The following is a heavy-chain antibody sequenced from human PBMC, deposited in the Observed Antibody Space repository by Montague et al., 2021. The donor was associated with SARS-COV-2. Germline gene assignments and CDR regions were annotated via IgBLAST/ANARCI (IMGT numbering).Heavy chain of an antibody. CDR1: GFSLSTSGMC. D-gene: IGHD4-23*01. V-gene: IGHV2-70*01. CDR2: IDWDDDK. J-gene: IGHJ6*02. Sequence: PALVKPTQTLTLTCTFSGFSLSTSGMCVSWIRQPPGKALEWLALIDWDDDKYYSTSLKTRLTISTDTSKNQVVLTMTNMDPVDTATYYCARMTTVVTLGYYYYYGMDVWGQGTTVTVSS. CDR3: ARMTTVVTLGYYYYYGMDV.